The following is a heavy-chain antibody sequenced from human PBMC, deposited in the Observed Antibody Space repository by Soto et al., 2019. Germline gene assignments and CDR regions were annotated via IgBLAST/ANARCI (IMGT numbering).Heavy chain of an antibody. J-gene: IGHJ4*02. V-gene: IGHV4-30-4*01. CDR3: ARVSQSTVTSADY. CDR2: IYYSGST. D-gene: IGHD4-17*01. CDR1: GGSISSGDYY. Sequence: QVQLQESGPGLVKPSQTLSLTCTVSGGSISSGDYYWSWIRQPPGKGLEWIGYIYYSGSTYYNPSLKRRVTISVDTSKDQFSLKLSSVTAADTAVYYCARVSQSTVTSADYWGQGTLVTVSS.